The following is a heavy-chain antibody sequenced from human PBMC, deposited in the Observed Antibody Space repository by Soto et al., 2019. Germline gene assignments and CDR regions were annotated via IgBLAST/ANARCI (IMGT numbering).Heavy chain of an antibody. Sequence: SETLSLTCTVSGGSISSGGYYWSRIRQHPGKGLEWIGYIYYSGSTYYNPSLKSRVTISVDTSKNQFSLKLSSVTAADTAVYYCARDQRAPHRKFDPWGQGNLVTVSS. CDR2: IYYSGST. V-gene: IGHV4-31*03. CDR1: GGSISSGGYY. J-gene: IGHJ5*02. CDR3: ARDQRAPHRKFDP.